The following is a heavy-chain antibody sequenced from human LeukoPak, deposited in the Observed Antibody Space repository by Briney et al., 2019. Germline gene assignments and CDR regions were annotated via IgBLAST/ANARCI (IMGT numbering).Heavy chain of an antibody. CDR3: AKPYYYYGSGSHRPFDY. J-gene: IGHJ4*02. Sequence: GGSLRLSCAASGFTFSSYGMHWVRQAPGKGLEWVTVISYDGSNKYYADSVKGRFTIPRDNSKNTLYLQMNSLRAEDTAVYYCAKPYYYYGSGSHRPFDYWGQGTLVTVSS. V-gene: IGHV3-30*18. D-gene: IGHD3-10*01. CDR2: ISYDGSNK. CDR1: GFTFSSYG.